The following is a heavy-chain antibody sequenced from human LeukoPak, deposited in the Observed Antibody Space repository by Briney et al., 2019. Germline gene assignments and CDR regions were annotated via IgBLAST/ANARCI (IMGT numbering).Heavy chain of an antibody. Sequence: GGSLRLSCAASGFTFTNAWMSWVRQAPGKGLEWVSSISSSSYIYYADSVKGRFTISRDNAKNSLYLQMNSLRAEDTAVYYCARDIADPHFDYWGQGTLVTVSS. CDR3: ARDIADPHFDY. V-gene: IGHV3-69-1*01. J-gene: IGHJ4*02. CDR2: ISSSSYI. CDR1: GFTFTNAW. D-gene: IGHD2-15*01.